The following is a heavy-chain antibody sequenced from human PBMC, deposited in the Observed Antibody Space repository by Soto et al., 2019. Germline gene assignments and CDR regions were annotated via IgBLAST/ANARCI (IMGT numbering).Heavy chain of an antibody. J-gene: IGHJ5*02. V-gene: IGHV1-18*01. Sequence: ASVKVSCKASGYTFSYYGISWMRQVPGQGLEWMGWISAYNGETKYAQKFQGRVTMTRDTSISTAYMDLSRLTSDDTAVYYCARGALAVANWFDPWGQGAQVTVSS. CDR1: GYTFSYYG. CDR3: ARGALAVANWFDP. D-gene: IGHD6-19*01. CDR2: ISAYNGET.